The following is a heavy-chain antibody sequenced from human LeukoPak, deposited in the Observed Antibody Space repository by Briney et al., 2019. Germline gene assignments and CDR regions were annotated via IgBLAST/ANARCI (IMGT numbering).Heavy chain of an antibody. Sequence: GGSLRLSCAASGFTFSSYGMHWVRQAPGKGLEWVAFIRFDGNTKNFADSVKGRFTISRDNSKNTLYLQMNSLRAEDTAVYYCARAASGYDYPYYFDYWGQGTLVTVSS. V-gene: IGHV3-30*02. D-gene: IGHD5-12*01. CDR2: IRFDGNTK. CDR1: GFTFSSYG. J-gene: IGHJ4*02. CDR3: ARAASGYDYPYYFDY.